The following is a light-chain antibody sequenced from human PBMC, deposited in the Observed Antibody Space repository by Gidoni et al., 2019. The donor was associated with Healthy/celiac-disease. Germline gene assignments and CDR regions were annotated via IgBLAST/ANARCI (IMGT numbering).Light chain of an antibody. J-gene: IGLJ2*01. CDR1: SSDVGCYNY. CDR2: DVS. V-gene: IGLV2-14*01. CDR3: SSYTSSSTRV. Sequence: QSALTQPASESGSPGQSITISCTGTSSDVGCYNYVSWYQQLPGKAPQLMIYDVSNRPSGVSNRFSGSKSGNTASLTISGLQAEDEADYYCSSYTSSSTRVFGGGTKLTVL.